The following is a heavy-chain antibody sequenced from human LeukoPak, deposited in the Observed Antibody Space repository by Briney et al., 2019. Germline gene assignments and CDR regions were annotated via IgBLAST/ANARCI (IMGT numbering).Heavy chain of an antibody. CDR2: ISSSGSAI. Sequence: PGGSLRLFCAASGFPFSSYEMNWVRQAPGKGQEWVSYISSSGSAIYYADSVKGRFTISRDNAKNSLYLQMNSLRAEDTAVYYCARDFRLTMVRGVASFDYWGQGTLVTVSS. V-gene: IGHV3-48*03. CDR1: GFPFSSYE. J-gene: IGHJ4*02. D-gene: IGHD3-10*01. CDR3: ARDFRLTMVRGVASFDY.